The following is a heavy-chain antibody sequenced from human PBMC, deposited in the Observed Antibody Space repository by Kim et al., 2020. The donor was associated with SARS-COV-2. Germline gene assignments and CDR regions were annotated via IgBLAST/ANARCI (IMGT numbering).Heavy chain of an antibody. V-gene: IGHV4-34*01. D-gene: IGHD2-21*02. CDR2: INHSEST. CDR3: ARGRDFGTPRDCLDS. Sequence: SETLSLSCAVYGGSFSGYYWSWIRQPPGKGLEWIGEINHSESTNYNPSLKSRVTISVDTSKNQFSLKRSSVTAADTAVYYCARGRDFGTPRDCLDSWGQGNLVTVSS. CDR1: GGSFSGYY. J-gene: IGHJ4*02.